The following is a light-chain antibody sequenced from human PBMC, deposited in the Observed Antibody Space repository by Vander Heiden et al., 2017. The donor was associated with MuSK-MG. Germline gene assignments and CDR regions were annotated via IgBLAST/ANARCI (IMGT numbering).Light chain of an antibody. J-gene: IGKJ1*01. CDR3: QQNNITPWT. Sequence: DIKITKSPSSLSASVGDRITLTCRTSQTISRYLNWYQQKPGQAPKVLIYSASSGQSGIPSRFSGSGSGTEFTLTISSLQPEDFASYYCQQNNITPWTFGPGTKVEFK. CDR2: SAS. CDR1: QTISRY. V-gene: IGKV1-39*01.